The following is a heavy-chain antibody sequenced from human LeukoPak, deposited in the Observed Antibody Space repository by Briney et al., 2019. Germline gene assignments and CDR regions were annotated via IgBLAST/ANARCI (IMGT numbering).Heavy chain of an antibody. CDR2: IIPILGIA. D-gene: IGHD5-18*01. V-gene: IGHV1-69*04. J-gene: IGHJ4*02. CDR3: ARGAPPRGYSYGPLDY. Sequence: ASVKVSCKASGGTFISYAISWVRQAPGQGLEWMGRIIPILGIANYAQKFQGRVTITADKSTSTAYMELSSLRSEDTAVYYCARGAPPRGYSYGPLDYWGQGTLVTVSS. CDR1: GGTFISYA.